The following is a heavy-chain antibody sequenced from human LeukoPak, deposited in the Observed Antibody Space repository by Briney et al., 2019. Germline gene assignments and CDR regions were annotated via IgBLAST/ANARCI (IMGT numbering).Heavy chain of an antibody. Sequence: ASVKVSCKASGYTFSSYDINWVRQATGQGLEWMGWMNPNNGNTGYAQKFQGRVTMARNTSISTAYMELRSLRSEDTAVYYCARGAFLLQYRRNFDPWGQGTLVTVSS. V-gene: IGHV1-8*01. CDR2: MNPNNGNT. J-gene: IGHJ5*02. D-gene: IGHD3-9*01. CDR3: ARGAFLLQYRRNFDP. CDR1: GYTFSSYD.